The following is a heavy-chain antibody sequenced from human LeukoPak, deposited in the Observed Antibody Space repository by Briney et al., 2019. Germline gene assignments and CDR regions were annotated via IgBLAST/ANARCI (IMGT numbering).Heavy chain of an antibody. CDR3: ARGHSYGYGWFDP. J-gene: IGHJ5*02. Sequence: PSETLSLTCTVSGXSISSYYGSWIRQPPGKGLEWIVYIYSSGSTNYNPSLKSRVTISVDTSNNQFSLKLSSVTAADTAVYYCARGHSYGYGWFDPWGQGTLVTVSS. CDR2: IYSSGST. V-gene: IGHV4-59*01. D-gene: IGHD5-18*01. CDR1: GXSISSYY.